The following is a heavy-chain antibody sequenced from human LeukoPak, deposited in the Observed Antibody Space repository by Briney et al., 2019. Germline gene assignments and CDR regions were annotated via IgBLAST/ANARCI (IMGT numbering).Heavy chain of an antibody. Sequence: GGSLRLSCAASGFTFSSYSMNWVRQAPGKGLEWVSSISSSSSYIYYADSVKGRFTTSRDNAKNSLYLQMNSLRAEDTAVYYCARGSSSWYYFDYWGQGTLVTVSS. CDR1: GFTFSSYS. CDR3: ARGSSSWYYFDY. D-gene: IGHD6-13*01. V-gene: IGHV3-21*01. CDR2: ISSSSSYI. J-gene: IGHJ4*02.